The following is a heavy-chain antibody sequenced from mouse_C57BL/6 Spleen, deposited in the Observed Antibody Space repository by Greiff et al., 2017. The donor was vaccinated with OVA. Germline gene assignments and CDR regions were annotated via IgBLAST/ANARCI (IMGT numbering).Heavy chain of an antibody. CDR2: IYPRSGNT. V-gene: IGHV1-81*01. Sequence: VQLQQSGAELARPGASVKLSCKASGYTFTSYGISWVKQRTGQGLEWIGEIYPRSGNTYYNEKFKGKATLTADKSSSTAYMELRSLTSEDSAVYFCARSEAYYYGSPWYFDVWGTGTTVTVSS. CDR1: GYTFTSYG. CDR3: ARSEAYYYGSPWYFDV. D-gene: IGHD1-1*01. J-gene: IGHJ1*03.